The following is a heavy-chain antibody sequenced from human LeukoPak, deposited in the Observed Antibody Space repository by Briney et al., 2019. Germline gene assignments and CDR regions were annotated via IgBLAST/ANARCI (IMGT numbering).Heavy chain of an antibody. D-gene: IGHD1-26*01. CDR1: GFTFSSYW. J-gene: IGHJ4*02. CDR2: INIDGTNT. V-gene: IGHV3-74*01. Sequence: GGSLRLSCAASGFTFSSYWMHWVRHAPGKGLVWVSRINIDGTNTRYADSVKGRFTISRDNAKNTLYLQMNSLRAEDTAVYYCARDQAQWELLSPPDYWGQGTLVTVSS. CDR3: ARDQAQWELLSPPDY.